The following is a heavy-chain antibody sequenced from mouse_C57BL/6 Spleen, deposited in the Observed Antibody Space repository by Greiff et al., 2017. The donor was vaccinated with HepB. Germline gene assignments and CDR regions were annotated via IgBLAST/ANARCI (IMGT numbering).Heavy chain of an antibody. CDR3: ARRTGVFDY. D-gene: IGHD4-1*01. Sequence: EVQLKESGGDLVKPGGSLKLSCAASGFTFSSYGMSWVRQTPDKRLEWVATISSGGSYTYYPDSVKGRFTISRDNAKNTLYLQMSSLKSEDTAMYYCARRTGVFDYWGQGTTLTVSS. V-gene: IGHV5-6*01. J-gene: IGHJ2*01. CDR2: ISSGGSYT. CDR1: GFTFSSYG.